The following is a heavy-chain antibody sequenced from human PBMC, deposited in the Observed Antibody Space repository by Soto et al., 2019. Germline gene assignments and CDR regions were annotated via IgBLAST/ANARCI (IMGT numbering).Heavy chain of an antibody. Sequence: SETLSLTCTVSGGSISNYYWSWIRQPPGKELEWVGYVYHTGGANYNPSLKSRVTISVDTSKNQFSLKLTSVTAADTAVYYCARGVATIGIWFDPWGQGTLVTVSS. CDR1: GGSISNYY. J-gene: IGHJ5*02. CDR2: VYHTGGA. V-gene: IGHV4-59*01. D-gene: IGHD5-12*01. CDR3: ARGVATIGIWFDP.